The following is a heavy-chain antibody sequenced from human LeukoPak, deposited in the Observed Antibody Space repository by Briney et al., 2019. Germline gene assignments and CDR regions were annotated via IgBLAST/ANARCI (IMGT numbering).Heavy chain of an antibody. CDR3: ARVYITGNYDYVWGSYRYTANNWFDP. D-gene: IGHD3-16*02. CDR1: GYTFTGYY. Sequence: GASVKVSCKASGYTFTGYYMHWVRQAPGQGLEWMGWINPNSGGTNYAQKFQGRVTITADESTSTAYMELSSLRSEDTAVYYCARVYITGNYDYVWGSYRYTANNWFDPWGQGTLVTVSS. V-gene: IGHV1-2*02. J-gene: IGHJ5*02. CDR2: INPNSGGT.